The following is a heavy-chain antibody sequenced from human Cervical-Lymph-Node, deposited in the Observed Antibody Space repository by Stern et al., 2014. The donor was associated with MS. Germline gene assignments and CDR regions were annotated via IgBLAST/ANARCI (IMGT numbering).Heavy chain of an antibody. D-gene: IGHD5-24*01. CDR1: GFTFSKYG. CDR2: LSYDGSTE. CDR3: ARRRGIDGYSLYYYGMDV. J-gene: IGHJ6*01. Sequence: QVQLVQSGGGVVQPGRSLRLSCAASGFTFSKYGMHWVRQAPGKGLVWVAVLSYDGSTEYYADSVKGRFTISRDNSKNTLYLQMNSLRVDDTAVYYCARRRGIDGYSLYYYGMDVWGQGTT. V-gene: IGHV3-30*03.